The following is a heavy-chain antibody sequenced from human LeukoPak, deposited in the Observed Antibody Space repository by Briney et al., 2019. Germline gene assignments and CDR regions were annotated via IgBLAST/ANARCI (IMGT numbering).Heavy chain of an antibody. V-gene: IGHV4-39*01. CDR1: GGSISSSSYY. Sequence: PSETLSLTCTVSGGSISSSSYYWGWIRQPPGKGLEWIGSIHYSGSTYYNPSLNSRVTISEDTSKNQFSLKLSSVTAADTAVYYCARRAFSSGYYYFDYWGQGTLVTVSS. D-gene: IGHD3-22*01. J-gene: IGHJ4*02. CDR2: IHYSGST. CDR3: ARRAFSSGYYYFDY.